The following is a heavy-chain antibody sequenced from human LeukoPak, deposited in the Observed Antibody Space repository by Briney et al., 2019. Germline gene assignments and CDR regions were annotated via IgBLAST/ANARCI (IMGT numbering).Heavy chain of an antibody. D-gene: IGHD4-17*01. CDR1: GFTFSSYE. CDR2: ISSSGSTI. CDR3: ARDPTTVTTPYYYYGMDV. V-gene: IGHV3-48*03. Sequence: GGSLRLSCAASGFTFSSYEMNWVRQAPGKGLEWVSYISSSGSTIYYADSVKGRFTISRDNAKNSLYLQMNSLRAEDTAVYYCARDPTTVTTPYYYYGMDVRGQGTTVTVSS. J-gene: IGHJ6*02.